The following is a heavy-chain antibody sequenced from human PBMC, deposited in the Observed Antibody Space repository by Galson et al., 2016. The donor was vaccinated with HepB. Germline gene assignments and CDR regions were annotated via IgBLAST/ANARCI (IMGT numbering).Heavy chain of an antibody. D-gene: IGHD3-9*01. CDR2: ISTNGISQ. J-gene: IGHJ3*02. V-gene: IGHV3-30*18. CDR3: AKDQGILRHFDWLTYDAFEM. CDR1: GFTFSKYA. Sequence: SLRLSCAASGFTFSKYALHWVRQAPGKGLEWVAVISTNGISQNYEDSVKGRFTVYRDNSKNTVDLQMNSLRPEDTAVYYCAKDQGILRHFDWLTYDAFEMWGQGTMVTVPS.